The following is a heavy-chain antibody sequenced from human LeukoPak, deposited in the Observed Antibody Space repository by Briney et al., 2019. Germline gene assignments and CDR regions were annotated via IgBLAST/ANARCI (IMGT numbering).Heavy chain of an antibody. V-gene: IGHV4-59*01. D-gene: IGHD6-19*01. CDR1: GDSISSYY. CDR2: IYYSGST. J-gene: IGHJ4*02. CDR3: ARGYSSGWQDY. Sequence: SETLSLTCTVSGDSISSYYWSWIRQPPGKGLEWIGYIYYSGSTNYNPSLKSRVTISVDTSKNQFSLKLSSVTAADTAVYYCARGYSSGWQDYWGQGTLVTVSS.